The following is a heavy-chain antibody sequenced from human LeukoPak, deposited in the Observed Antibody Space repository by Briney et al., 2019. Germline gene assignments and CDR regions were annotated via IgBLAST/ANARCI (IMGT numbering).Heavy chain of an antibody. Sequence: AGSLRLSCAASGFSVSSNYMNWVRQAPGKGLEWVSVIYIGGSTYYADSVKGRFTISRDNSKNTLFLQMNSLRAEDTAVYYCARGLAGATIGGYWGQGTLVTVSS. D-gene: IGHD1-26*01. CDR3: ARGLAGATIGGY. CDR1: GFSVSSNY. J-gene: IGHJ4*02. V-gene: IGHV3-53*01. CDR2: IYIGGST.